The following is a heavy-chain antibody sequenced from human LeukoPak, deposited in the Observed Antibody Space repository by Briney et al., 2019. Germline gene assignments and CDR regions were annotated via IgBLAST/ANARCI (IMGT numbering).Heavy chain of an antibody. CDR3: ARVSCSSTSCYIRRMDGYYYMDV. Sequence: GASVKVSCKASGYTFTSYGISWVRQAPGQGLEWMGWISAYNGNTNYAQKLQGRVTMTTDTSTSTAYMELRSLRSDDTAVYYCARVSCSSTSCYIRRMDGYYYMDVWGKGTTVTISS. J-gene: IGHJ6*03. CDR2: ISAYNGNT. CDR1: GYTFTSYG. V-gene: IGHV1-18*01. D-gene: IGHD2-2*02.